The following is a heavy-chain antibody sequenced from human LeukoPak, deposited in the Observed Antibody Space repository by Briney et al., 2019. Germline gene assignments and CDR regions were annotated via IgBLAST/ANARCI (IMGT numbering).Heavy chain of an antibody. Sequence: GGSLRLSCAASGFTFSSYWMSWVRQAPGKGLEWVANIKEDGSEKFYVDSVKGRYTISRDNAKNSLYLQMNSLRAEDTAVYYCARDRWGYSYGGDWGQGTLVTVSS. CDR3: ARDRWGYSYGGD. J-gene: IGHJ4*02. CDR1: GFTFSSYW. V-gene: IGHV3-7*01. D-gene: IGHD5-18*01. CDR2: IKEDGSEK.